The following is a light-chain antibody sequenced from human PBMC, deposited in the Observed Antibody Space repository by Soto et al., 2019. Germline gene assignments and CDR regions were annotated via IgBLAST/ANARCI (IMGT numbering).Light chain of an antibody. CDR2: EVT. CDR1: RLDVGGYNY. CDR3: CSDVSSKTYV. V-gene: IGLV2-14*03. J-gene: IGLJ1*01. Sequence: QSALTQPPSVSGSPGQSITISCTGTRLDVGGYNYVSWYQQHPGTAPKLIIYEVTNRPSGVSDRFSGSKSDNTASLTISGLQTEDEADYYCCSDVSSKTYVFGTGTKLTVL.